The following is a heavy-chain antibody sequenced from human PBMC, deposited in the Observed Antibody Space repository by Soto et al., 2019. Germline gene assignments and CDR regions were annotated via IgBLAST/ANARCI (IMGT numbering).Heavy chain of an antibody. Sequence: DVELVESGGGLVQPGGSLRLSCAAPTFIFSTYWMTWVRQAPGKGLEWVANIKRDGSETHYADSVKGRFTISRDNAKNSLYLQMNSLRVEDTAFYYCVGDGNNWNDFDYWGQGTLVTVSS. J-gene: IGHJ4*02. CDR1: TFIFSTYW. CDR2: IKRDGSET. CDR3: VGDGNNWNDFDY. V-gene: IGHV3-7*01. D-gene: IGHD1-20*01.